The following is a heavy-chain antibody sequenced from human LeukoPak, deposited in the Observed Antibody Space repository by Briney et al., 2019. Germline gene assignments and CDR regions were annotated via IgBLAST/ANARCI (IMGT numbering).Heavy chain of an antibody. J-gene: IGHJ4*02. CDR2: IYYSGST. V-gene: IGHV4-39*07. CDR1: GPIRKESNY. Sequence: GPIRKESNYRWSTRQHPGKGLEWIGSIYYSGSTYYNPSLKSRVTISVDTSKNQFSLKLSSVTAADTAVYYCARGCYYDSSGYYQEDYFDYWGQGTLVTVSS. D-gene: IGHD3-22*01. CDR3: ARGCYYDSSGYYQEDYFDY.